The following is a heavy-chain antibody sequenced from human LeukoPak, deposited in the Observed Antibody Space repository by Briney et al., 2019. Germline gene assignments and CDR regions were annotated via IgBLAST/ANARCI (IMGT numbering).Heavy chain of an antibody. CDR1: GFTFSSYA. V-gene: IGHV3-30-3*01. J-gene: IGHJ5*02. Sequence: PGGSLRLSCAASGFTFSSYAMHWVRQAPGKGLEWVAVISYDGSNKYYADSVKGRFTISRDNSKNTLYLQMNSLRAEDTAVYYCARGAMPIVVVPAANVRWFDPWGQGTLVTVSS. D-gene: IGHD2-2*01. CDR3: ARGAMPIVVVPAANVRWFDP. CDR2: ISYDGSNK.